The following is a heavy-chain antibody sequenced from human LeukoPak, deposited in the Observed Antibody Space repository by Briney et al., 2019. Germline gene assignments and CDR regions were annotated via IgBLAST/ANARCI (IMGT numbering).Heavy chain of an antibody. D-gene: IGHD3-10*01. V-gene: IGHV4-39*07. Sequence: KASETLSLTCTVSGGSISSSSYYWGWIRQPPGKGLEWIGSIYYSGSTYYNPSLKSRVTISVDTSKNQFSLKLSSVTAADTAVYYCARGGRSRFQNPFDIWGQGTLVTVSS. J-gene: IGHJ3*02. CDR2: IYYSGST. CDR1: GGSISSSSYY. CDR3: ARGGRSRFQNPFDI.